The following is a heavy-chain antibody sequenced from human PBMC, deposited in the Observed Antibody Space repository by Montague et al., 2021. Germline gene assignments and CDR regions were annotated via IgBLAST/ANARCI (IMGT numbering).Heavy chain of an antibody. CDR3: ARERDRYYYMDI. V-gene: IGHV4-38-2*02. CDR1: RSLINSDYY. CDR2: VSHGGRT. Sequence: SETLSLTCTVSRSLINSDYYWGWIRQPPRKGLEWMGSVSHGGRTYYNPSLKSRVTISVDTSNNHFSLKLSSVTAADTAMYYRARERDRYYYMDIWGKGTTITVSS. J-gene: IGHJ6*03.